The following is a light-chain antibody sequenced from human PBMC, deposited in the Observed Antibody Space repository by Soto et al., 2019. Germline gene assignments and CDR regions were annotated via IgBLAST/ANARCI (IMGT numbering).Light chain of an antibody. J-gene: IGKJ4*01. V-gene: IGKV3-11*01. CDR2: DAF. Sequence: TVLTQSPATLSLSPGERATLSCKASQSIGNSLGWFQQKPGQAPRLLIDDAFNRATGIPARFTGSGSGSDLTLTISSLGPEDFGVYYCRQRYNWPRTFGGGTKVEI. CDR3: RQRYNWPRT. CDR1: QSIGNS.